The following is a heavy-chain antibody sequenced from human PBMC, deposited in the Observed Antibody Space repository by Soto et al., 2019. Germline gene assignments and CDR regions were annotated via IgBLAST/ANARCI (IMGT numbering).Heavy chain of an antibody. Sequence: SETLSLTCAVYGGSFSGYYWSWIRQPPGKGLEWIGEINHSGSANYNPSLKSRVTISVDTSKNQFSLKLSSVTAADTAVYYCARGAREARIIITFGGVIRDYFDYWGQGTLVNVSS. V-gene: IGHV4-34*01. D-gene: IGHD3-16*02. CDR3: ARGAREARIIITFGGVIRDYFDY. CDR1: GGSFSGYY. J-gene: IGHJ4*02. CDR2: INHSGSA.